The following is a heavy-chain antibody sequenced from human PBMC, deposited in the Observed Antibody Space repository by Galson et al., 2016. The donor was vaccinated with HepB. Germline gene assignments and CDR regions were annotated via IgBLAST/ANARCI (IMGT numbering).Heavy chain of an antibody. CDR1: GYSFTNYW. D-gene: IGHD1-1*01. J-gene: IGHJ4*02. CDR2: IYPGDPDT. Sequence: QSGAEVKKPGDSLRISCKGSGYSFTNYWIGWVRQMPEKGLEWMGIIYPGDPDTRYSPSFQGQVTISADISLTTAYLQWSSLKASDTAIYSCASHGNNWYSAVYWGQGTLVTVSS. V-gene: IGHV5-51*01. CDR3: ASHGNNWYSAVY.